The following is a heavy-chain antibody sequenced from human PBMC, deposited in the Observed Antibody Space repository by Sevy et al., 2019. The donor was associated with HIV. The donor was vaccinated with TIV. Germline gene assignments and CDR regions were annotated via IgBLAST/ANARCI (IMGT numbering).Heavy chain of an antibody. CDR2: IYYSGST. CDR3: ARGIVVVPADMDYYYYMDV. J-gene: IGHJ6*03. Sequence: SETLSLTCTVSGGSISSYYWSWIRQPPGKGLEWIGYIYYSGSTNYNPSLKSRVTISVDTSKNQFSLKLSSVTAADTAVYYCARGIVVVPADMDYYYYMDVWGKGTTVTVSS. CDR1: GGSISSYY. D-gene: IGHD2-2*01. V-gene: IGHV4-59*01.